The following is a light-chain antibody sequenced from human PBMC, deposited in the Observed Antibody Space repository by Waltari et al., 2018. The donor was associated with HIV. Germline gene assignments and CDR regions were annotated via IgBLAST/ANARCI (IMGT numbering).Light chain of an antibody. CDR1: VLAKQY. Sequence: SYELTQQPSVSVSPGQTARITCSGDVLAKQYARWFQQKPGQAPVLVIYKDSERPSGIPERFSGSSLGTTVTLTISGAQVEDEADYYCYSAADNNLGVFGGGTKLTVL. CDR2: KDS. J-gene: IGLJ3*02. V-gene: IGLV3-27*01. CDR3: YSAADNNLGV.